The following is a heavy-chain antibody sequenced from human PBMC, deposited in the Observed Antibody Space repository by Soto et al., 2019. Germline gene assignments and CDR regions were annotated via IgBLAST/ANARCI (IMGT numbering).Heavy chain of an antibody. J-gene: IGHJ6*02. Sequence: GGSLRLSCAASGFTFSSYAMSWVRQAPRKGLEWVSAISGSGGSTYYADSVKGRFTISRDNSKNTLYLQMNSLRAEDTAVYYCAKVGKGVVAATRNYYYYGMDVWGQGTTVTVSS. CDR1: GFTFSSYA. V-gene: IGHV3-23*01. D-gene: IGHD2-15*01. CDR3: AKVGKGVVAATRNYYYYGMDV. CDR2: ISGSGGST.